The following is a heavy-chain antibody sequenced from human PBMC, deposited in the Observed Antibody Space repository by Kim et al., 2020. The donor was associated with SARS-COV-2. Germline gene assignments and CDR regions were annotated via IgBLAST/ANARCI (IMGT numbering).Heavy chain of an antibody. Sequence: YADTVKGRFTISRDNSKNTLYLQMNSLRAEDTAVYYCASSIRWYYYGMDVWGQGTTVTVSS. J-gene: IGHJ6*02. V-gene: IGHV3-53*01. D-gene: IGHD4-17*01. CDR3: ASSIRWYYYGMDV.